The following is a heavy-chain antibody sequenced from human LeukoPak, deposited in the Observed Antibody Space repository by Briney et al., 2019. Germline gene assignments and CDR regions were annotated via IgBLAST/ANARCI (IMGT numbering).Heavy chain of an antibody. Sequence: ASVKVSCKASGYTFTNYNVNWVRQATGQGLECMGWMNPISGYTGYAQKFQGRVTMTRDTSISTAYMELSSPRSEDTAVYYCARGLDGDFLDYNWFDSWGQGTLVTVSS. CDR3: ARGLDGDFLDYNWFDS. J-gene: IGHJ5*01. CDR2: MNPISGYT. V-gene: IGHV1-8*01. CDR1: GYTFTNYN. D-gene: IGHD2-21*01.